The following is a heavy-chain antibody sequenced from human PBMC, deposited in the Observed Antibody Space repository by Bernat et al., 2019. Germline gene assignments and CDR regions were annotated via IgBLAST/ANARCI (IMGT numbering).Heavy chain of an antibody. CDR2: ISGSGGST. CDR3: AKSSDDCWSGHLQFDP. Sequence: EVQLVESGGGLVQPGGSLRLSCAASGFTFSSYAMSWVRQAPGKGLEWVSAISGSGGSTYYADSVKGRFTISRDNSKNTLYLQMNSLRAEDTAVYYCAKSSDDCWSGHLQFDPWGQGTLVTVSS. J-gene: IGHJ5*02. D-gene: IGHD3-3*01. V-gene: IGHV3-23*04. CDR1: GFTFSSYA.